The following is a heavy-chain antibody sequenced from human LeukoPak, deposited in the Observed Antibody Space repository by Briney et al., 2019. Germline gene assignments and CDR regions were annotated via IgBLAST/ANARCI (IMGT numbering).Heavy chain of an antibody. J-gene: IGHJ5*02. CDR1: GYTFTGYY. CDR2: INPNSGGT. V-gene: IGHV1-2*02. D-gene: IGHD3-9*01. CDR3: AREGSDILTGLLRFDP. Sequence: ASVKVSCKASGYTFTGYYMHWVRQAPGQGLEWMGWINPNSGGTNYAQKFQGRVTMTRDTSISTAYMELSRLRSDDTAVYYCAREGSDILTGLLRFDPWGQGTLVTVSS.